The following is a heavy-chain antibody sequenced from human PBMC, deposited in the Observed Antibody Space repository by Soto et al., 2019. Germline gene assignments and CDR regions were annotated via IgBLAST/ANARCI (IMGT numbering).Heavy chain of an antibody. D-gene: IGHD6-13*01. Sequence: QVQLVESGGGVVQPGRSLRLSCAASGFTFSSYGMHWVRQAPGKGLEWVAVISYDGSNKYYADSVKGRFTISRDNSKNTLYLQMNSLRAEDTAVYYCAKGQQQLRLAYFDYWGQGTLVTVSS. V-gene: IGHV3-30*18. CDR1: GFTFSSYG. CDR3: AKGQQQLRLAYFDY. CDR2: ISYDGSNK. J-gene: IGHJ4*02.